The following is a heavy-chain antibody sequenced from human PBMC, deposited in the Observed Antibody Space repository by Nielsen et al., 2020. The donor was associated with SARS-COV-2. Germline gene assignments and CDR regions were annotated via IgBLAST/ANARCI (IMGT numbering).Heavy chain of an antibody. D-gene: IGHD3-22*01. V-gene: IGHV4-59*08. J-gene: IGHJ4*02. CDR3: ARHLPEYYYDSSGYYFDY. CDR2: IYYSGST. Sequence: GSLRLSCTVSGGSISSYSWSWIRQPPGKGLEWIGYIYYSGSTNYNPSLKSGVTISVDTSKNQFSLKLSSVTAADTAVYYCARHLPEYYYDSSGYYFDYWGQGTLVTVSS. CDR1: GGSISSYS.